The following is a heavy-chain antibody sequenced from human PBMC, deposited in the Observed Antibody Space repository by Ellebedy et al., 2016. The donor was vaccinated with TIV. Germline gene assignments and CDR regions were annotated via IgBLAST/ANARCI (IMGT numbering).Heavy chain of an antibody. V-gene: IGHV4-59*01. CDR3: ARGPAPQWLDY. D-gene: IGHD6-19*01. CDR1: GGSISSYY. CDR2: IYYSGST. Sequence: MPSETLSLTCTVSGGSISSYYWSWIRQPPGKGLEWIGYIYYSGSTNYNPSLKSRVTISVDTSKNQFSLKLSSVTAADTAVYYCARGPAPQWLDYWGQGTLVTVSS. J-gene: IGHJ4*02.